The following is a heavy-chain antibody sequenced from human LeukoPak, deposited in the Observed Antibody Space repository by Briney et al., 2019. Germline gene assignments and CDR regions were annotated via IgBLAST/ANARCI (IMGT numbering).Heavy chain of an antibody. CDR2: ISGSGGNT. CDR1: GFTFSSYA. J-gene: IGHJ5*02. CDR3: AKESGGYDSNWFDP. D-gene: IGHD5-12*01. V-gene: IGHV3-23*01. Sequence: GGTLRLSCAASGFTFSSYAMSWVRQAPGKGLDWVSAISGSGGNTYYADSVKGRFTISRDNSKNTLYLQMNSLRAEDTAVYYCAKESGGYDSNWFDPWGQGTLVTVSS.